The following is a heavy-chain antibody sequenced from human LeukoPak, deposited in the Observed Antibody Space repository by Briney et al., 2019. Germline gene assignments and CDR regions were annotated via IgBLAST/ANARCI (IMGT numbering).Heavy chain of an antibody. CDR1: GGSISSYY. CDR3: ARRTYYYDS. V-gene: IGHV4-59*08. J-gene: IGHJ4*02. CDR2: IYYGGST. D-gene: IGHD3-22*01. Sequence: SETLSLTCTVSGGSISSYYWSWIRQPPGKGLEWIGYIYYGGSTNYNPSLKSRVTISVDTSKNQFSLKLSSVTAADTAVYYCARRTYYYDSWGQGTLVTVSS.